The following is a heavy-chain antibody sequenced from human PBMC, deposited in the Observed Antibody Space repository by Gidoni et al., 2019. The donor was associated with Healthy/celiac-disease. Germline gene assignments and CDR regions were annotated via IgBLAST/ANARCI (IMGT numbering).Heavy chain of an antibody. CDR1: GFTFRSYA. Sequence: QVQLVASGGGVVQPGRSLSLPCAASGFTFRSYAMHWVLQAPGKGMEWVAVISYDGSNKYYADSVKGRFTISRDNSKNTLYLQMNSLRAEDTAVYYCARDLVAGYYYYYGMDVWGQGTTVTVSS. V-gene: IGHV3-30-3*01. J-gene: IGHJ6*02. CDR2: ISYDGSNK. D-gene: IGHD5-12*01. CDR3: ARDLVAGYYYYYGMDV.